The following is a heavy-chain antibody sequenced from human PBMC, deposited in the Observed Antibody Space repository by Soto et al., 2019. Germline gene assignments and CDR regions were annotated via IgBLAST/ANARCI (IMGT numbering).Heavy chain of an antibody. V-gene: IGHV1-58*01. Sequence: GASVKVSCKASGFTFTSSAVQWVRRARGQRLEWIGWIVVGSGNTNYAQKFQERVTITRDMSTSTAYMELSSLRSEDTAVYYCAAEGCSSTSCYFDPWGQGTLVTVSS. J-gene: IGHJ5*02. CDR3: AAEGCSSTSCYFDP. CDR1: GFTFTSSA. CDR2: IVVGSGNT. D-gene: IGHD2-2*01.